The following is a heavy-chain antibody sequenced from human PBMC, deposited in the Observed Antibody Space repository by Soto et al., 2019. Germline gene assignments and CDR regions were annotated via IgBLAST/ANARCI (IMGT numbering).Heavy chain of an antibody. V-gene: IGHV4-34*01. D-gene: IGHD5-12*01. CDR2: INHSGTT. Sequence: YKLLSRQLLWKKKGWLGEINHSGTTNYNPSLKSRVTISVDTSKNQFSLKLSSVTAADTAVYYCARGTRRRWLQFPYYAIDVWGQGTTVT. J-gene: IGHJ6*02. CDR3: ARGTRRRWLQFPYYAIDV. CDR1: Y.